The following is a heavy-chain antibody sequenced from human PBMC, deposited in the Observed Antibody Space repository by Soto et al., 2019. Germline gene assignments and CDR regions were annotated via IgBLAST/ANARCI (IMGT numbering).Heavy chain of an antibody. CDR2: ISGSGGST. V-gene: IGHV3-23*01. D-gene: IGHD3-3*01. CDR1: GFTFSSYA. Sequence: EVQLLESGGGLVQPGGSLRLSCAASGFTFSSYAMSWVRQAPGKGLEWVSAISGSGGSTYYADSGKGRFTISRDNSKNPLYLKMNSLRAEDTAVDDCAKTTDYDLWSGYGGVYFDYWGQGTLVTVSS. J-gene: IGHJ4*02. CDR3: AKTTDYDLWSGYGGVYFDY.